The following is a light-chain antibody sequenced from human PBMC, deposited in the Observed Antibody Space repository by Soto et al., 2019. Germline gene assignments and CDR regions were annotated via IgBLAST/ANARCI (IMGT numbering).Light chain of an antibody. CDR3: QYYGRPPWT. CDR1: QSVSSNY. CDR2: SAF. J-gene: IGKJ1*01. Sequence: EIVLTQSPGTLSLSPGERGTLSCRASQSVSSNYLAWYQQQPGQAPRLLIYSAFSRATGIPDMFGGSGSGKDFTLTISRLDAEDFTVYCQQYYGRPPWTFGQGTKVEIK. V-gene: IGKV3-20*01.